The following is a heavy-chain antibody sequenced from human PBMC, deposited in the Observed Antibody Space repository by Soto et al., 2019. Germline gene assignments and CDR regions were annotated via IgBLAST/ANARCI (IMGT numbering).Heavy chain of an antibody. CDR1: GFSLSTSGMC. D-gene: IGHD3-3*01. CDR2: IGWDDDK. Sequence: SGPTLVNPTQTLTLTCTFSGFSLSTSGMCVSWIRQPPGKALEWLALIGWDDDKYYSTSLKTRLTISKDTSKNQVVLTMTNMDPVDTATYYCARTASYYDFWSGRNYYYGMDVWGQGTTVTVSS. CDR3: ARTASYYDFWSGRNYYYGMDV. V-gene: IGHV2-70*01. J-gene: IGHJ6*02.